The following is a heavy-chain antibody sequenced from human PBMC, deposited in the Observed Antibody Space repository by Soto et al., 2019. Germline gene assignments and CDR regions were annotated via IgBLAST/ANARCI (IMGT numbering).Heavy chain of an antibody. CDR3: GRQGSGSHWFDP. CDR1: GDSISSSSYY. J-gene: IGHJ5*02. CDR2: MYNSGST. Sequence: SETLSLTCTVSGDSISSSSYYWGWIRQPPGKGLEWIGSMYNSGSTYYNPSLKSRLTISVDTSKNQFSLKLGSVTAADTAVYYCGRQGSGSHWFDPWGQGTLVT. V-gene: IGHV4-39*01. D-gene: IGHD1-26*01.